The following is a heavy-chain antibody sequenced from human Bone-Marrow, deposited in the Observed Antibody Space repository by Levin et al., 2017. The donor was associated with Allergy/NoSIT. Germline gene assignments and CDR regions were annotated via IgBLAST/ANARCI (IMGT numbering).Heavy chain of an antibody. V-gene: IGHV4-31*03. Sequence: SETLSLTCTVSGGSISSGGYYWSWIRQHPGKGLEWIGYISYIGTTDYNPSLKIRLTISVDISKNQFSLKLPSVTAADTAVYYCSRDESSTWYGPFDYSYMGVWGKGTTVTVSS. D-gene: IGHD6-13*01. J-gene: IGHJ6*03. CDR1: GGSISSGGYY. CDR2: ISYIGTT. CDR3: SRDESSTWYGPFDYSYMGV.